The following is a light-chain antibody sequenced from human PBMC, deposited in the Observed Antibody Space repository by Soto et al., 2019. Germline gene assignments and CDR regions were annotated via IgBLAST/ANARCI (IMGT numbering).Light chain of an antibody. CDR2: VAS. J-gene: IGKJ1*01. CDR1: QSITSN. V-gene: IGKV3-15*01. Sequence: EVVMTQSPATLSVSPGERATLSCRASQSITSNLVWFQQKPGQAPRPLIYVASIRATGIPARFSGSGSGTEFTLTISSLQSEDFAVYYCKQYNNWPWTFGQGTKVEIK. CDR3: KQYNNWPWT.